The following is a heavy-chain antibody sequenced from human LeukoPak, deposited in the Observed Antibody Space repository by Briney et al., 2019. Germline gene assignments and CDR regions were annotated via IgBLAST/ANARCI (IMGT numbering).Heavy chain of an antibody. CDR2: IYYSGST. CDR3: ASTVGANPYNWFDP. Sequence: PSQTLSLTCTVSGGSISSGGYYWSWIRQHPGKGLEWIGYIYYSGSTNYNPSLKSRVTISVDTSKNQFSLKLSSVTAADTAVYYCASTVGANPYNWFDPWGQGTLVTVSS. CDR1: GGSISSGGYY. J-gene: IGHJ5*02. V-gene: IGHV4-31*03. D-gene: IGHD1-26*01.